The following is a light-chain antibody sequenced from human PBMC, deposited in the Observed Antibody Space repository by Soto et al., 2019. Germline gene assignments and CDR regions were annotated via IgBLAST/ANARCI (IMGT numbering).Light chain of an antibody. J-gene: IGKJ4*01. Sequence: IVLTQSPATLSLSPGERATLSCRASQSVSSYLAWYQQKPGQAPRLLIYDASNRATGIPARFSGSGSGTDFTLTISSLEPEDYAVYYCPQRSKWPLTFGGGNQVEIX. CDR2: DAS. CDR1: QSVSSY. V-gene: IGKV3-11*01. CDR3: PQRSKWPLT.